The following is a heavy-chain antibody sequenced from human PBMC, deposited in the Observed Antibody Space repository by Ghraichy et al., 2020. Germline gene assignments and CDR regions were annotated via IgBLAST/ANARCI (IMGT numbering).Heavy chain of an antibody. V-gene: IGHV4-59*01. CDR2: IDFSGGS. CDR1: GGSISSYY. CDR3: ARAMRFHWYFDL. Sequence: SQTLSLTCTVSGGSISSYYWSWLRQPPGKGLEWIGNIDFSGGSKYSPSLTSRVTISVDTSKNQFSLKLDPVTASDTAVYYCARAMRFHWYFDLWGRGSLVTVSS. J-gene: IGHJ2*01.